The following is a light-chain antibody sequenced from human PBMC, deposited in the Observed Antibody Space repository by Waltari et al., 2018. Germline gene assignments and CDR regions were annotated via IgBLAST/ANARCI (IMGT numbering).Light chain of an antibody. Sequence: DVVMTQSPLSLPVTLGQPASISCRASHSLVYSDGNTYLNWFHQRPGQSPRRLIYKVSNRDSGVPDRFSGSGSGTDFTLSISSLQPEDFATYYCQQSYSTPYTFGQGTKLEIK. CDR2: KVS. CDR3: QQSYSTPYT. CDR1: HSLVYSDGNTY. J-gene: IGKJ2*01. V-gene: IGKV2-30*01.